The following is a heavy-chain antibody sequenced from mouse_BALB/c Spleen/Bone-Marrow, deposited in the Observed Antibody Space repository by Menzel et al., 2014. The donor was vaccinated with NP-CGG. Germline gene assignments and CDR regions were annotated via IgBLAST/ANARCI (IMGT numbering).Heavy chain of an antibody. D-gene: IGHD1-1*01. CDR1: GYSFAGYT. J-gene: IGHJ4*01. CDR2: INPYNGGT. CDR3: ARWDYYGYAMDY. Sequence: EVQLQQSGPELVKPGASMKISCKASGYSFAGYTMNWVKRSHGKNLEWIGLINPYNGGTSYNQKFKGKATLTVDKSSSTAYMELLSLTSEGSAVYYCARWDYYGYAMDYWGQGTSVTVSS. V-gene: IGHV1-18*01.